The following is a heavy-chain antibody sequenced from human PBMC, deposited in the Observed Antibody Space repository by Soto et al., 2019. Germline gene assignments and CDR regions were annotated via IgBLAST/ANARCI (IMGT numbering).Heavy chain of an antibody. D-gene: IGHD3-22*01. V-gene: IGHV3-30*04. Sequence: GGSLRLSCAASGFTFSAYAIHWVRQAPGEGLEWVAVISNDGTKKFYADSVKGRSTSARDNSKNTLYLQVNSPRDEVTAVYYCAKEADFSGYTSDYGGQGTQVPVSS. CDR3: AKEADFSGYTSDY. CDR1: GFTFSAYA. CDR2: ISNDGTKK. J-gene: IGHJ4*02.